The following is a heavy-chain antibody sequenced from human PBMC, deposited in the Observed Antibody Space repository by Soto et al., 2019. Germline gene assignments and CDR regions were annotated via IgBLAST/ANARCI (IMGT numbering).Heavy chain of an antibody. CDR3: AKDLLPNTVTTCGS. J-gene: IGHJ5*02. CDR2: ISSDGNNK. Sequence: QGELVESGGGAVQPGRSLRLSCAASGYTFDRHGMHWVRQAPGKGLEWVAVISSDGNNKYYADSVKGRFTISRDNFNNILYLQMSSLRAEDTAVYYCAKDLLPNTVTTCGSWGQGTLVTVSS. CDR1: GYTFDRHG. V-gene: IGHV3-30*18. D-gene: IGHD4-17*01.